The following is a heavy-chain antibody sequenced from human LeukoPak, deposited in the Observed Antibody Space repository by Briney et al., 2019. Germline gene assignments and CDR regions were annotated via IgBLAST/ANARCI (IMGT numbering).Heavy chain of an antibody. CDR2: IYSDNSDT. D-gene: IGHD3-16*01. J-gene: IGHJ4*02. CDR1: GYSFTNYW. V-gene: IGHV5-51*01. CDR3: ARLQTWADY. Sequence: GESLKISCKGSGYSFTNYWIAWVRQMPGKGLEWMGIIYSDNSDTRYSPSFQGQVSISADKSISTAYLQWSSLKASDTAMYYCARLQTWADYWGQGTLVTVSS.